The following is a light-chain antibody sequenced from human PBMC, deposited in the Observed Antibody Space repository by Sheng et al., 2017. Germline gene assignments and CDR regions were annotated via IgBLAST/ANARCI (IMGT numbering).Light chain of an antibody. J-gene: IGLJ2*01. CDR1: NIGRKS. V-gene: IGLV3-21*02. CDR2: DDR. Sequence: SYELTQPPSVSVAPGQTATITCGGSNIGRKSVHWYQQKPGQAPVLVVYDDRDRPSGIPERFSGSNSGNTATLTINGVEAGDEADYYCQVWDSSSDHRAFGGGTKLTVL. CDR3: QVWDSSSDHRA.